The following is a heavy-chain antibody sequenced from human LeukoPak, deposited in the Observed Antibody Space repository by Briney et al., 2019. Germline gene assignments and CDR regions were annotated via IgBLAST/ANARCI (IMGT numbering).Heavy chain of an antibody. V-gene: IGHV1-8*03. Sequence: ASAKVSCKASGYTFTSYDINWVRQATGQGLEWMGWMNPNSGNTGYAQKFQGRVTITRNTSISTAYMELSSLRSEDTAVYYCARVLYYDFWSGYSLGNYYYMDVWGKGTTVTVSS. CDR3: ARVLYYDFWSGYSLGNYYYMDV. D-gene: IGHD3-3*01. CDR2: MNPNSGNT. CDR1: GYTFTSYD. J-gene: IGHJ6*03.